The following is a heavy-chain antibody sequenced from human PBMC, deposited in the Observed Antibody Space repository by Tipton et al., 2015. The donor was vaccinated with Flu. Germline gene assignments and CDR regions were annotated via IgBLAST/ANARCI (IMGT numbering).Heavy chain of an antibody. CDR2: IYTSGST. CDR1: GGSISSGSYY. D-gene: IGHD4-17*01. CDR3: ARDSHPTVTEGMDV. V-gene: IGHV4-61*02. J-gene: IGHJ6*02. Sequence: LRLSCTVSGGSISSGSYYWSWIRQPAGKGLEWIGRIYTSGSTNYNPSLKSRVTMSVDTSKNQFSLKLSSVTAADTAVYYCARDSHPTVTEGMDVWGQGTTVTVSS.